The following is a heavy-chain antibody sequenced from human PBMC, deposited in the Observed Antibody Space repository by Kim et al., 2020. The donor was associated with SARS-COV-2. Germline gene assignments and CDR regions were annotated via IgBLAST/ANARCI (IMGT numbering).Heavy chain of an antibody. J-gene: IGHJ6*02. V-gene: IGHV3-7*01. CDR1: GFTFSSYW. CDR2: INQDGSEK. D-gene: IGHD3-22*01. Sequence: GGSLRLSCAASGFTFSSYWMSWVRQAPGKGLEWVANINQDGSEKYYVDSVKGRFTISRDNAKNSLYLQMNSLRAEDTAVYYCAREEMTMIVVVITPVYYYGMDVWGQGTTVTVSS. CDR3: AREEMTMIVVVITPVYYYGMDV.